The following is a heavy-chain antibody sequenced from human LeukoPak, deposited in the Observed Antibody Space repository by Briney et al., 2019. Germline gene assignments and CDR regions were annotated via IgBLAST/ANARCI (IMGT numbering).Heavy chain of an antibody. J-gene: IGHJ4*02. D-gene: IGHD3-10*01. CDR1: GGSVSSYY. CDR2: IHTSGST. CDR3: ARGLWFGDENPPYFDY. V-gene: IGHV4-4*07. Sequence: SETLSLTCTVSGGSVSSYYWSWIRQPAGKGLEWIGRIHTSGSTNYNPSLKSRVTMSVDTSRNQFSLKLSSVTAADTAVYYCARGLWFGDENPPYFDYWGQGILVTVSS.